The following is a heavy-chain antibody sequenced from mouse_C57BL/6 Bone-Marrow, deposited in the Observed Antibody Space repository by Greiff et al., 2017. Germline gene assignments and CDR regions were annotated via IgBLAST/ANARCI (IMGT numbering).Heavy chain of an antibody. CDR1: GYTFTDYN. V-gene: IGHV1-22*01. Sequence: EVQRVESGPELVKPGASVKMSCKASGYTFTDYNMHWVKQSHGKSLEWIGYINPNNGGTSYNQKFKGKATLTVNKSSSTAYMELRSLTSEDSAVYYCARGPSTVVPFDYWGQGTTLTVSS. J-gene: IGHJ2*01. CDR2: INPNNGGT. D-gene: IGHD1-1*01. CDR3: ARGPSTVVPFDY.